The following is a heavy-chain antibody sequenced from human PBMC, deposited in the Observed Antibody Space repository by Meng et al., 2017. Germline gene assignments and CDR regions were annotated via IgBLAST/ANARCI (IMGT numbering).Heavy chain of an antibody. V-gene: IGHV4-4*02. CDR3: ARELDAVGVTAYDL. D-gene: IGHD2-21*02. CDR1: VGSTSSNNW. CDR2: VYHNGNA. J-gene: IGHJ4*02. Sequence: QLHLTGAGAALGMPSVTLSISCAVSVGSTSSNNWWSWVRQPPGKGLEWIGEVYHNGNANYNPSLKSRVTISVEKSKNQFSPKLSFVAAADTAIYYCARELDAVGVTAYDLWGQGTLVTVSS.